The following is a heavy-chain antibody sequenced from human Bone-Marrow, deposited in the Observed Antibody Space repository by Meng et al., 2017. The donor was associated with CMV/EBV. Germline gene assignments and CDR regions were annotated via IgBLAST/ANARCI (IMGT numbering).Heavy chain of an antibody. Sequence: GGSLRLSCAASGFTFSSYWMHWVRQAPGKGLVWVSRINSDGSSTSYADSVKCRFTISRDNAKNTLYLQMNSLRAGDTAVYYCAKAPYYYDSSGHWYFDLWGRGTLVTVSS. CDR1: GFTFSSYW. D-gene: IGHD3-22*01. CDR3: AKAPYYYDSSGHWYFDL. CDR2: INSDGSST. J-gene: IGHJ2*01. V-gene: IGHV3-74*01.